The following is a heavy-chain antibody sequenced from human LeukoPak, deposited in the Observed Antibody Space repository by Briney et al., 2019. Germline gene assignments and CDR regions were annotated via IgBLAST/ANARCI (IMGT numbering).Heavy chain of an antibody. Sequence: GRSLRLSCAASGFTFSSYAMHWVRQAPGKGLEWVAVISYDGSNKYYADSVKGRFTISRDNSKNTLYLQMNSLRAEDTAVYYCARDLEPVDYAGNGGTWFDPWGQGTLVTVSS. CDR3: ARDLEPVDYAGNGGTWFDP. CDR1: GFTFSSYA. CDR2: ISYDGSNK. J-gene: IGHJ5*02. D-gene: IGHD4-23*01. V-gene: IGHV3-30-3*01.